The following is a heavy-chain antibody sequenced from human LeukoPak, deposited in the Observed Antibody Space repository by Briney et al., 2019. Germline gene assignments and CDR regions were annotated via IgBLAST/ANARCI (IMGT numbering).Heavy chain of an antibody. CDR2: IKQDGSEK. CDR1: GFTFSTYW. CDR3: ARDQRMPSMDV. D-gene: IGHD6-25*01. Sequence: PGGPLRLSCAASGFTFSTYWMGWVRQAPGKGLEWVANIKQDGSEKYYVDSVKGRFTISRDNAKNSLYLQMNSLRAEDTAVYYCARDQRMPSMDVWGQGTTVTVSS. J-gene: IGHJ6*02. V-gene: IGHV3-7*01.